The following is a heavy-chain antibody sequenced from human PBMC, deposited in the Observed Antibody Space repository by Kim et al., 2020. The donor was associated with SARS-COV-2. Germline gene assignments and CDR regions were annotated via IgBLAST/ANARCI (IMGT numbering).Heavy chain of an antibody. CDR1: GFTFSTYG. CDR2: ISYDGSLN. CDR3: AKETSKGVVVHGMDV. V-gene: IGHV3-30*18. D-gene: IGHD3-3*01. Sequence: GGSLRLSCEASGFTFSTYGMHWVRQAPGKGLEWVAVISYDGSLNYYADSLKGRFTISRDNSKNTLSLQMNSLRAEDTAVYYCAKETSKGVVVHGMDVWGQGTTVTVSS. J-gene: IGHJ6*02.